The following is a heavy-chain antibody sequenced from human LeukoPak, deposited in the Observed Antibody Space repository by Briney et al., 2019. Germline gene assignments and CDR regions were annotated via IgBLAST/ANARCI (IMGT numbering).Heavy chain of an antibody. Sequence: ASVKVSCKASGYTLTDYYMHWVRQAPGQGLEWMGWISPNSGGTNYAQNFQGRVTMTRDTSVSTAYMELSSLRSDDTAVYYCARDHCTSSGCYEYYYYGMDVWGQGTTVTVSS. J-gene: IGHJ6*02. D-gene: IGHD2-2*01. CDR2: ISPNSGGT. CDR1: GYTLTDYY. CDR3: ARDHCTSSGCYEYYYYGMDV. V-gene: IGHV1-2*02.